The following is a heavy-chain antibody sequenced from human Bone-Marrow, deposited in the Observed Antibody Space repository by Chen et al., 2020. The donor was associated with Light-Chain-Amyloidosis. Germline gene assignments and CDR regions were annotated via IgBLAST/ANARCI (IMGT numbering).Heavy chain of an antibody. CDR2: IYPDDSDA. CDR1: GYTFPNYW. V-gene: IGHV5-51*01. CDR3: ARRRDGYNFDY. J-gene: IGHJ4*02. D-gene: IGHD5-12*01. Sequence: EVQLEQSGPEVKKPGESLKIPCKGSGYTFPNYWIGWVRQMPGKGLEWMGVIYPDDSDARYSPSFDGQVTISADKSITTAYLQWRSLKASDTAMYYCARRRDGYNFDYWGQGTLVTVSS.